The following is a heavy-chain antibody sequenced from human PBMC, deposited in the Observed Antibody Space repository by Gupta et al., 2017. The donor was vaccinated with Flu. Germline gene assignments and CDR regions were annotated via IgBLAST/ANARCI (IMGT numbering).Heavy chain of an antibody. Sequence: EVQLLESGGDLVQSGGSLRLLCVASEFTFCHYAMSWVRQAPGKGLVWVSIISGSGGGTYYADSVKGRFTISRDNSKNTLFLQMNSLRAEDTAVYYWAKNGLRWKTYFDYWGQGTLVTGSS. J-gene: IGHJ4*02. CDR1: EFTFCHYA. V-gene: IGHV3-23*01. CDR3: AKNGLRWKTYFDY. D-gene: IGHD5-12*01. CDR2: ISGSGGGT.